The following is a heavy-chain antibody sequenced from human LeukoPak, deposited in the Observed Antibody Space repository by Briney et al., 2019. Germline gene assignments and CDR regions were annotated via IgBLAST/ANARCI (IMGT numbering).Heavy chain of an antibody. CDR3: AKDSSGYGDFDH. V-gene: IGHV4-31*03. Sequence: SETLSLTCTVSGGSISSGSYYWSWIRQDPGKGLEWIGYIYYSGTTYYNPSLKSRDTISVDTSKNQFSLKVNSVTAADTAVYYCAKDSSGYGDFDHWGQGALVTVSS. J-gene: IGHJ4*02. D-gene: IGHD6-19*01. CDR2: IYYSGTT. CDR1: GGSISSGSYY.